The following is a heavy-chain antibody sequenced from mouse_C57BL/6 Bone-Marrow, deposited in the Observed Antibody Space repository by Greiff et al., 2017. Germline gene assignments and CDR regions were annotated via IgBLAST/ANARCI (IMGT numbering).Heavy chain of an antibody. CDR2: ISYDGSN. CDR1: GYSLTSGYY. Sequence: EVKLVVSGPGLVKPSQSLSLTCSVTGYSLTSGYYWNWIRQFPGNKLEWMGYISYDGSNKYNPSLKNRIPITRDTSKNQFFLKLNSVTTDDEATDYCARLYYYGSSYRYFDVWGTGTTVTVSS. V-gene: IGHV3-6*01. J-gene: IGHJ1*03. CDR3: ARLYYYGSSYRYFDV. D-gene: IGHD1-1*01.